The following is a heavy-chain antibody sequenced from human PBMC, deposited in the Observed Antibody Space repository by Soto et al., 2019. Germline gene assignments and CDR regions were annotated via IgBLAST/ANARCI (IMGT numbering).Heavy chain of an antibody. J-gene: IGHJ6*03. D-gene: IGHD3-16*01. Sequence: DEQLAESGGGFVQPGGSLRLSCEASGFTFSSCDMVWVRQVTGKSLEWISSLGTAGDTSYPDSVRGRFTISRENAKSSLYLQMNSLRAGDTAVYYCARWTGGLGFFLDVWGKGTTVIVSS. CDR1: GFTFSSCD. CDR2: LGTAGDT. V-gene: IGHV3-13*01. CDR3: ARWTGGLGFFLDV.